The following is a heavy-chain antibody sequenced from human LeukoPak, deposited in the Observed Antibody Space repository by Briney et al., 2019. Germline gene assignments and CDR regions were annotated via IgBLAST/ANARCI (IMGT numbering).Heavy chain of an antibody. D-gene: IGHD6-13*01. CDR3: ARVLFAIAAAGPFDY. CDR1: GFTFNNHW. J-gene: IGHJ4*02. CDR2: IKQDGSEK. V-gene: IGHV3-7*01. Sequence: GGSLRLSCAASGFTFNNHWMCWVRQAPGKGLEWVANIKQDGSEKFYVDSVKGRFTISRDNAKNSLYLQMNSLRAEDTAVYYCARVLFAIAAAGPFDYWGQGTLVTVSS.